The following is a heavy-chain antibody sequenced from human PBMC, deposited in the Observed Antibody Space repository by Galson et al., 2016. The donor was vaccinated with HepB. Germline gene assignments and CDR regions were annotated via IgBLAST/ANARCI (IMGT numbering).Heavy chain of an antibody. J-gene: IGHJ4*02. V-gene: IGHV6-1*01. CDR2: TYYRSKWYN. Sequence: CAISGDSVSSNIATWNWIRQSPSRGLEWLGRTYYRSKWYNDYAVSVKSRITINQDTSKNQFSLQLNSVTPEDTAVYYCARGHKIGWLDTGLDYWGQGTLVTVSS. D-gene: IGHD6-19*01. CDR3: ARGHKIGWLDTGLDY. CDR1: GDSVSSNIAT.